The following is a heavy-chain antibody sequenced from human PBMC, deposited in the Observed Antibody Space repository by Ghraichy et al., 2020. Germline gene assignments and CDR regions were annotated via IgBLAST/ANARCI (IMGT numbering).Heavy chain of an antibody. D-gene: IGHD6-19*01. CDR1: GFTFSSYS. J-gene: IGHJ1*01. CDR2: ISSSSSTI. V-gene: IGHV3-48*02. Sequence: GGSLRLSCAASGFTFSSYSMNWVRQAPGNGLEWVSYISSSSSTIYYADSVKGRFTISRDNAKNSLYLQMNSLRDEDTAVYYCVRAEYSSGWYEAEYFQHWGQGTLVTVSS. CDR3: VRAEYSSGWYEAEYFQH.